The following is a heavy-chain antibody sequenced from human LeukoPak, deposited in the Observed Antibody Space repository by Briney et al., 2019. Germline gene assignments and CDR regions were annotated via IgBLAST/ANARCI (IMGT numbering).Heavy chain of an antibody. V-gene: IGHV3-23*01. D-gene: IGHD2-8*01. Sequence: PGGSLRLSCAASGFTFSSYAMSWVRQAPGKGLEWVSAISGSGGSTYYADSVKGRFTISRDNSKNTLYLQMNSLRAEDTAVYYCAKTPFNGVWGGYFDYWGQGTLVTASS. CDR1: GFTFSSYA. CDR3: AKTPFNGVWGGYFDY. J-gene: IGHJ4*02. CDR2: ISGSGGST.